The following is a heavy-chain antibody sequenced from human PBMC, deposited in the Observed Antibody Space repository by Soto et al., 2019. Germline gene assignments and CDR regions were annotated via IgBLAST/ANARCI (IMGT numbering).Heavy chain of an antibody. Sequence: GGSLRLSCAASGFTFSSYAMSWVRQAPGKGLEWVAVVWYDGSYKYYADSVKGRFTVSRDNSKNTLSLQMNSLRTEDTAVYYCARDSHEYSGYDFDYWGPGSLVTVSS. CDR3: ARDSHEYSGYDFDY. J-gene: IGHJ4*02. D-gene: IGHD5-12*01. V-gene: IGHV3-33*08. CDR1: GFTFSSYA. CDR2: VWYDGSYK.